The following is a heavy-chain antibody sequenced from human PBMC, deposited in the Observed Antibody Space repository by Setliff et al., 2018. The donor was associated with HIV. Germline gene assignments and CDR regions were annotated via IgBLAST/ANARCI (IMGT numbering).Heavy chain of an antibody. CDR1: GGSVSTSSYS. V-gene: IGHV4-39*01. CDR2: IYHTGKT. J-gene: IGHJ3*02. Sequence: SETLSLTCTVSGGSVSTSSYSWGWIRQPPEKGLEWIGTIYHTGKTYYNSSLNGRVTIAVDTSKDQFSLNLSTVTAADTAVYYCGRVAGYCAPSRCYGYNAFDIWGPGTMVTVSS. CDR3: GRVAGYCAPSRCYGYNAFDI. D-gene: IGHD2-15*01.